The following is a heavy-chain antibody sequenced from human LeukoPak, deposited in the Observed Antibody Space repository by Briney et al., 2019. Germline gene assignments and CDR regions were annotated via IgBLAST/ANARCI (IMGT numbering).Heavy chain of an antibody. CDR1: GGTFSSYG. CDR2: ISAYNGNT. CDR3: AFSFSSGRRDNYWFDP. J-gene: IGHJ5*02. V-gene: IGHV1-18*01. D-gene: IGHD6-19*01. Sequence: GASVKVSCKASGGTFSSYGISWVRQAPGQGLEWMGWISAYNGNTNYAQKLQDRVTMTTDTSTSTAYMELRSLRSDDTAVYYCAFSFSSGRRDNYWFDPWGQGTLVTVSS.